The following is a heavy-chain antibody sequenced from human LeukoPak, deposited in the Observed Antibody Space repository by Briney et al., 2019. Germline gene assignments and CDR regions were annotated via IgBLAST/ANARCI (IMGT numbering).Heavy chain of an antibody. CDR2: INIRSTGT. D-gene: IGHD2-8*02. J-gene: IGHJ6*02. CDR3: AKLLGTMWPMWGLDV. CDR1: GFTFSNHA. V-gene: IGHV3-23*01. Sequence: PGMCLRLSCTVSGFTFSNHAMNWVRQSPGKGLEWSSGINIRSTGTYYADSVKGRFTISRDDSKNTLYLQMNSLSVEDTAIYYCAKLLGTMWPMWGLDVWGQGTTVTVSS.